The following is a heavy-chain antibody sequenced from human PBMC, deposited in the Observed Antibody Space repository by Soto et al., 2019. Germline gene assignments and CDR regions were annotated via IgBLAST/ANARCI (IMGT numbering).Heavy chain of an antibody. Sequence: QLQLQESAPGLVKPSETLSLTCTVSGGSISSTTYYWVWIRQPPGKGPEWIGTIYCRGTTYYNPSLKSRVTIIVDTSNNQFSLKLTSVTAADTAVYFFGRLAPTGTQNWYFDLWGRGTMLRVSS. CDR1: GGSISSTTYY. J-gene: IGHJ2*01. D-gene: IGHD4-17*01. CDR3: GRLAPTGTQNWYFDL. V-gene: IGHV4-39*01. CDR2: IYCRGTT.